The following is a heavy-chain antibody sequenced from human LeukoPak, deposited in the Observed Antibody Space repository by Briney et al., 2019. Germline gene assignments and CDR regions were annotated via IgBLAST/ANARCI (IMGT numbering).Heavy chain of an antibody. V-gene: IGHV4-39*07. D-gene: IGHD3-10*01. CDR1: GGSISSSSYY. CDR2: IYYSGST. Sequence: SETLSLTCTVSGGSISSSSYYWGCIRQPPGKGLEWIGSIYYSGSTYYNPSLKSRVTISVDTSKNQFSLKLSSVTAADTAVYYCARDRFGELSYGMDVWGQGTTVTVSS. CDR3: ARDRFGELSYGMDV. J-gene: IGHJ6*02.